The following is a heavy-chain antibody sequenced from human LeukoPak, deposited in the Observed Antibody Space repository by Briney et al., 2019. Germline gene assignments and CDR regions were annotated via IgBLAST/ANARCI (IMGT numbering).Heavy chain of an antibody. V-gene: IGHV4-61*08. CDR1: GGSISSGGYS. J-gene: IGHJ5*02. CDR2: IYYSGST. D-gene: IGHD3-16*02. Sequence: SETLSLTCAVSGGSISSGGYSWSWIRQPPGKGLEWIGYIYYSGSTNYNPSLKSRVTISVDTSKNQFSLKLSSVTAADTAVYYCARASNDYVWGSYRYTGWFDPWGQGTLVTVSS. CDR3: ARASNDYVWGSYRYTGWFDP.